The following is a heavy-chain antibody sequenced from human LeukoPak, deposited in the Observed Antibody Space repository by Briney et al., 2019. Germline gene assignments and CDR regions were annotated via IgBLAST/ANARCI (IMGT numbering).Heavy chain of an antibody. CDR3: ARDRIIYGDYGDAFDI. V-gene: IGHV3-21*01. J-gene: IGHJ3*02. Sequence: SGGSLRLSCAASGFTFSSIAMTWVRQAPGKGLEWVSSISSSSSYIYYADSVKGRFSISRDNAKNSLYLQMNSLRAEDTAVYYCARDRIIYGDYGDAFDIWGQGTMVTVSS. CDR2: ISSSSSYI. D-gene: IGHD4-17*01. CDR1: GFTFSSIA.